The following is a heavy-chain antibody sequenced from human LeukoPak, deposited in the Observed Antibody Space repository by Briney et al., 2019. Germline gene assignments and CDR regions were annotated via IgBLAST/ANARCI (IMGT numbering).Heavy chain of an antibody. D-gene: IGHD3-16*01. CDR1: GGSFSGYY. V-gene: IGHV4-34*01. CDR3: ARVPGIVITHYAFDI. Sequence: SETLSLTCAVYGGSFSGYYWSWIRQPPGKGLEWIGEINHSGRIQYNPSLKSRVTISVDTSKNQFSLNLSSVTAADTAVYYYARVPGIVITHYAFDIWGQGTMVTVSS. J-gene: IGHJ3*02. CDR2: INHSGRI.